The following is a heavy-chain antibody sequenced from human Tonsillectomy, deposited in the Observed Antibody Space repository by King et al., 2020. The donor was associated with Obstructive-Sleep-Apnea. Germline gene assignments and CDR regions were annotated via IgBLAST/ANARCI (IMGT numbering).Heavy chain of an antibody. J-gene: IGHJ2*01. Sequence: MPLQESGPGLVKPSETLSLTCSVSGASVSSGSYYWSWIRQPPGKGLEWIGYIYYTGSTSYNPSLKSRVTISVDRSKNQFSLKLNFVLAADTAVYYCARLGGSNHWYLDLWGRGTLVTVSS. CDR2: IYYTGST. V-gene: IGHV4-61*01. D-gene: IGHD1-26*01. CDR3: ARLGGSNHWYLDL. CDR1: GASVSSGSYY.